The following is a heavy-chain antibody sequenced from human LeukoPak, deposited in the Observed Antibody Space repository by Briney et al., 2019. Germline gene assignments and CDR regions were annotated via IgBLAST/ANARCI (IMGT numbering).Heavy chain of an antibody. V-gene: IGHV4-59*08. CDR1: GGSISNYY. Sequence: SETLSLTCTVSGGSISNYYWSWIRQSPGKGLEWIGYIYYSGSTNYNPSLKSRVTISVDTSKNQFSLKLSSVTAADTAAYYCARHYGPWGQGALVTVSS. CDR2: IYYSGST. D-gene: IGHD4-17*01. J-gene: IGHJ5*02. CDR3: ARHYGP.